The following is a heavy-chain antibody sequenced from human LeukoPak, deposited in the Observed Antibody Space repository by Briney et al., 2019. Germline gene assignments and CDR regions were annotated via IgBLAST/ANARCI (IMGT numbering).Heavy chain of an antibody. Sequence: GGSLRLSCAASGFTFSGYTIHWVRQAPGKGLEWVAVMSNDGSIKKYANSVKGRFTISRDNSKNTLYLQMDSLRAEDTAVYYCARELTIFGVVIQRYDTFGIWGQGTMVTVSS. V-gene: IGHV3-30-3*01. J-gene: IGHJ3*02. CDR1: GFTFSGYT. D-gene: IGHD3-3*01. CDR2: MSNDGSIK. CDR3: ARELTIFGVVIQRYDTFGI.